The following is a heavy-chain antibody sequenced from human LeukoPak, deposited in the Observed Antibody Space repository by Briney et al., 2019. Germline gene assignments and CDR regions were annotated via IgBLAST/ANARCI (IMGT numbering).Heavy chain of an antibody. CDR1: GFAFSNAW. CDR2: IKSKTGGGAT. D-gene: IGHD2-2*01. Sequence: NPGGSLRLSYAASGFAFSNAWMSWVRQAPGKGLEWLGGIKSKTGGGATDYAAPMKGRFTISRDDSKTTLYLQMNSLKTEDTAVYYCTTRCSNTSCSGNWFDPWGQGTLVTVSS. V-gene: IGHV3-15*01. CDR3: TTRCSNTSCSGNWFDP. J-gene: IGHJ5*02.